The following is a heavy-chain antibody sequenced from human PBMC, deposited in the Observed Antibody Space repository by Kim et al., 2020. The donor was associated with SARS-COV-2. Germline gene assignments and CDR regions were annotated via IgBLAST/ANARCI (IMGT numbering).Heavy chain of an antibody. D-gene: IGHD5-18*01. J-gene: IGHJ4*02. Sequence: GGSLRLSCAASGLAFNNAWMSWLRQAPGKGLEWVGHIRRRADGGTTDYATSVKGRFTISREDPEDTLYLQMNSLKTEDTAVYYCARFGYRYRVDDWGQGTLVTVSS. CDR2: IRRRADGGTT. CDR1: GLAFNNAW. CDR3: ARFGYRYRVDD. V-gene: IGHV3-15*01.